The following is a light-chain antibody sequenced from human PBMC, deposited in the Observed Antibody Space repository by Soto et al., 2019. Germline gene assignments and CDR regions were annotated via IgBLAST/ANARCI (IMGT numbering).Light chain of an antibody. CDR3: QQFDTSPYT. V-gene: IGKV3-20*01. Sequence: VLTQSPGTLSLSPGERATLSCRASQSVSRYLVWYQQKPGQAPMLLIYGASSRASGIPDRFSGSGSGTDFTLTINRLGPEDSAVYYCQQFDTSPYTFGQGTKLEIK. CDR2: GAS. CDR1: QSVSRY. J-gene: IGKJ2*01.